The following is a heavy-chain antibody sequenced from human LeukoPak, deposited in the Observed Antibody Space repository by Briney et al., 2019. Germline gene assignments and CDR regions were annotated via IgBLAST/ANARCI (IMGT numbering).Heavy chain of an antibody. V-gene: IGHV4-34*01. D-gene: IGHD1-7*01. CDR3: ARRWNYGRNYYIDV. CDR2: INDSGRT. J-gene: IGHJ6*03. Sequence: SETLSLTCAVYGGSFSNYYWSWIRQPPGKGLEWIGEINDSGRTNYNPSLMSRVTVSVDTSKNQFSLRLTSVTATDTAVYYCARRWNYGRNYYIDVWGNGATVSVSS. CDR1: GGSFSNYY.